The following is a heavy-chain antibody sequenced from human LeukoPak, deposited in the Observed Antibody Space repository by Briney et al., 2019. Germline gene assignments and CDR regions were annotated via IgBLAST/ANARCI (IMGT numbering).Heavy chain of an antibody. J-gene: IGHJ6*03. CDR1: GFTFSNAW. D-gene: IGHD3-10*01. CDR3: TTAGGRMVRGVPGDYMDV. CDR2: IQSKTDGGTT. Sequence: PGRSIRLARAAAGFTFSNAWMRWDRPAHRKLREWDGRIQSKTDGGTTEYDAHEKGRCTITRDDSKTTLYLQMNSLKTEDTAVYYCTTAGGRMVRGVPGDYMDVWGKGTTVTVSS. V-gene: IGHV3-15*01.